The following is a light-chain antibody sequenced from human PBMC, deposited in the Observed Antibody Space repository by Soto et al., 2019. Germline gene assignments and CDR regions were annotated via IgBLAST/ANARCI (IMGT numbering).Light chain of an antibody. V-gene: IGKV3-11*01. J-gene: IGKJ5*01. CDR2: DAS. Sequence: EIVLAQSPATLSLSPGERVTPTCRASQSVRSYLAWYQQKPGQAPRLLIYDASNRATGIPARFSGSGSGTDFTLTISSLEPEDFAVYYCQQRANWPATFGQGTRLEIK. CDR3: QQRANWPAT. CDR1: QSVRSY.